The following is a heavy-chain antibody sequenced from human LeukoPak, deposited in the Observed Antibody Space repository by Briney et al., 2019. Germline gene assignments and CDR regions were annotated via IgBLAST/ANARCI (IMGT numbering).Heavy chain of an antibody. Sequence: SQTLSLTCAISGDSVSINSVTWNWIRQSPSRGLEWLGRTYYRSTWYNDYAVSVRGRITVNPDTSKNQFSLHLNSVTPEDTAVYYCARRLTQYDCFDPWGQGILVTVSS. CDR1: GDSVSINSVT. D-gene: IGHD2-2*01. V-gene: IGHV6-1*01. CDR3: ARRLTQYDCFDP. J-gene: IGHJ5*02. CDR2: TYYRSTWYN.